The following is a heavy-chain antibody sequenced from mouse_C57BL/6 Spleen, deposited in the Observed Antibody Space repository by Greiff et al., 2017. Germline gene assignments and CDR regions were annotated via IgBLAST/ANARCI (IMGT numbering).Heavy chain of an antibody. D-gene: IGHD2-2*01. CDR3: AREVTTTTPCAY. V-gene: IGHV1-82*01. J-gene: IGHJ3*01. CDR1: GYAFSSSW. Sequence: QVQLQQSGPELVKPGASVKISCTASGYAFSSSWMTWVKQRPGKGLEWIGRIYPGDGDTNYNGKFKGKATLTADKSSSTAYMQLSSLTSEDASVYFGAREVTTTTPCAYWGQGTLVTVSA. CDR2: IYPGDGDT.